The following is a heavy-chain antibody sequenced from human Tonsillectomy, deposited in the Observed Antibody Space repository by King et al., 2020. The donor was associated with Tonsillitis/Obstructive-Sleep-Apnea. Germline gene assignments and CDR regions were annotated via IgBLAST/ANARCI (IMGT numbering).Heavy chain of an antibody. CDR2: ISSSSSYT. J-gene: IGHJ5*02. CDR3: AGYNLGSSTSYYSSNARWFDP. D-gene: IGHD2-2*02. V-gene: IGHV3-11*05. CDR1: GFTFSDYY. Sequence: QLVQSGGGLVKPGGSLRLSCAASGFTFSDYYMSWIRQAPGKGLEWVSYISSSSSYTNYADSVKGRFTISRDNAKNSLYLQMNSLRAEDTAVYYCAGYNLGSSTSYYSSNARWFDPWGQGTLVTVSS.